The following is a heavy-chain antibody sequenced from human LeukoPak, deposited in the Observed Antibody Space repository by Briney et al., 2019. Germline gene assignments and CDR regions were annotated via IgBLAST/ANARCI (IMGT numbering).Heavy chain of an antibody. V-gene: IGHV4-39*01. Sequence: PSETLSLTCIVSGGSLNSPNYYWGWLRQPPGKGLEWFGTFYYSGTTYYNPSLKSRLTISVDTSKNQFSLKLTSVTAADTAVYYCARHDYYGSLNWFDPWGQGTLITVSS. J-gene: IGHJ5*02. CDR3: ARHDYYGSLNWFDP. CDR2: FYYSGTT. D-gene: IGHD3-10*01. CDR1: GGSLNSPNYY.